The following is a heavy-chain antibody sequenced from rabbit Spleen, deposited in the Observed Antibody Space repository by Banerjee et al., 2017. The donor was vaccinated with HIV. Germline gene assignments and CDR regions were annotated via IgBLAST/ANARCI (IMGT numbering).Heavy chain of an antibody. CDR3: ARDPAYASGGGASIPYL. D-gene: IGHD1-1*01. CDR1: GFDFNSYY. V-gene: IGHV1S7*01. CDR2: IDPIFGTT. J-gene: IGHJ4*01. Sequence: QLKESGGGLVQPGGSLKLSCKASGFDFNSYYMSWVRQAPGKGLEWIGYIDPIFGTTDYGSWGNGRFSISRENSQNTVSLQLNSLTAADTATYFCARDPAYASGGGASIPYLWGPGTLVTVS.